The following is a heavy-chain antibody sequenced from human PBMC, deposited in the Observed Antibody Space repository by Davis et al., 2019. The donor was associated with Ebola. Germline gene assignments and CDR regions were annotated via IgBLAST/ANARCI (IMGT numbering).Heavy chain of an antibody. V-gene: IGHV3-48*02. CDR3: AEIYWVRYGMDV. D-gene: IGHD2-8*02. CDR2: ISSTGSTI. CDR1: GFPFPNAW. Sequence: PGGSLRLSCTASGFPFPNAWMSWVRQTPGKGLEWVSYISSTGSTIYYADSVRGRFTISRDNAQNSLFLQINSLGDEDTAVYYCAEIYWVRYGMDVWGQGTTVTVSS. J-gene: IGHJ6*02.